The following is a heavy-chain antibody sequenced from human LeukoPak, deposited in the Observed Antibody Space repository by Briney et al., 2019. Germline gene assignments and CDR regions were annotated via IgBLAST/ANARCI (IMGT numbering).Heavy chain of an antibody. J-gene: IGHJ4*02. D-gene: IGHD6-6*01. CDR1: GGSISSYY. CDR3: ARRDSSSDFDY. Sequence: KTSETLSLTCTVSGGSISSYYWSWIRQPPGKGLEWIGYISYSGNTNYNPSLKSRVTISVDTSKNQFSLRLSSATAADTAVYYCARRDSSSDFDYWGQGTLVTVSS. CDR2: ISYSGNT. V-gene: IGHV4-59*08.